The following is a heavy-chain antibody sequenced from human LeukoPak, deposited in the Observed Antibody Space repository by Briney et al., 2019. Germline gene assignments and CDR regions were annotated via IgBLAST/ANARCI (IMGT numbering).Heavy chain of an antibody. D-gene: IGHD4-17*01. J-gene: IGHJ4*02. CDR3: ARAPFYGDADY. CDR1: GYTFTGYY. CDR2: ISAYNGNT. V-gene: IGHV1-18*01. Sequence: ASVKVSFKSSGYTFTGYYIHWVRQAPGQGLEWMGWISAYNGNTNYSQKLQGRVTMTTDTSTSTDYMDLRRRRSDDTAVYYCARAPFYGDADYWGQGTLVTVSS.